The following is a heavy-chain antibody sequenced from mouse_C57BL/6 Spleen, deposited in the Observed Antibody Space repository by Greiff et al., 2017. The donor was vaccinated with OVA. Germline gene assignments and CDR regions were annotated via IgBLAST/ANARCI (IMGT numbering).Heavy chain of an antibody. CDR2: INPSNGGT. D-gene: IGHD2-3*01. Sequence: QVQLQQPGTELVKPGASVKLSCKASGYTFTSYWMHWVKQRPGQGLEWIGNINPSNGGTNYNEKFKSKASLTVDKSSSTAYMQLSSLTSEDSAVYYCARLEGYDGSYWYFDVWGTGTTVTVSS. J-gene: IGHJ1*03. V-gene: IGHV1-53*01. CDR3: ARLEGYDGSYWYFDV. CDR1: GYTFTSYW.